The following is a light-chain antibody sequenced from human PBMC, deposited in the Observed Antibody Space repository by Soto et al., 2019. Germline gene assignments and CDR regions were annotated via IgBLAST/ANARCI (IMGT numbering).Light chain of an antibody. V-gene: IGKV3-15*01. CDR3: QQYNKWPPIT. CDR1: QSVSSN. Sequence: EIVMTQSPATLSVSPGERATLSCRASQSVSSNLAWYQQKPGQAPRLLIYGASTRATGIPARFSGSGSGTEFTLIISSLQSEDFAVYYCQQYNKWPPITVGQGTRLEIK. CDR2: GAS. J-gene: IGKJ5*01.